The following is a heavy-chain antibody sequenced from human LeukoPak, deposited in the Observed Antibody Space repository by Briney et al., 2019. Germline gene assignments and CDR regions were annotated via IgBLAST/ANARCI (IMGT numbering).Heavy chain of an antibody. Sequence: ASVTVSCKASGYTFTGYYMHWVRQAPGQGLEWMGWINPNSGGTNYAQKFQGRVTMTRDTSISTAYMELSRLRSDDTAVYYCAREGSTVTTSGDYWGQGTLVTVSS. CDR3: AREGSTVTTSGDY. CDR2: INPNSGGT. J-gene: IGHJ4*02. V-gene: IGHV1-2*02. D-gene: IGHD4-11*01. CDR1: GYTFTGYY.